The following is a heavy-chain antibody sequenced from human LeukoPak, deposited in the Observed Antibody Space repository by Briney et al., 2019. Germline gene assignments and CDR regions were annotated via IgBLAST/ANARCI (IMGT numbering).Heavy chain of an antibody. CDR2: VYYSGST. D-gene: IGHD3-10*01. CDR3: ARRGRGPYYYGSGSYYPLDY. J-gene: IGHJ4*02. Sequence: SETLSLTCTVSGGSIRSTDYHWAWIRQPPGRGLEWIGTVYYSGSTYYNPSLKSRVTISVDTSKNQFSLKLSSVTAADTAVYYCARRGRGPYYYGSGSYYPLDYWGQGTLVTVSS. V-gene: IGHV4-39*01. CDR1: GGSIRSTDYH.